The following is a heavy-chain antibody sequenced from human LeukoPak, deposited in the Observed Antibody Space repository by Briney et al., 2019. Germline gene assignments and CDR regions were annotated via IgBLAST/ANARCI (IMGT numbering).Heavy chain of an antibody. CDR2: IYSGDSDT. CDR1: GYRFTSYW. V-gene: IGHV5-51*01. CDR3: ARYCTNGVCLFDP. J-gene: IGHJ5*02. Sequence: GESLKISCKGSGYRFTSYWIGWVRQMPGKGLEWMGIIYSGDSDTRYSPSFQGQVTISADKSISTAYLQWSSLKASDTAMYYCARYCTNGVCLFDPWGQGTLVTVSS. D-gene: IGHD2-8*01.